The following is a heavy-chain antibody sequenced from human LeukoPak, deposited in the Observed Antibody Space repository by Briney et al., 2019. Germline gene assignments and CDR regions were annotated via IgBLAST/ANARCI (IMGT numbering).Heavy chain of an antibody. CDR2: IRYDGSNK. J-gene: IGHJ6*02. V-gene: IGHV3-30*02. D-gene: IGHD2/OR15-2a*01. CDR3: AKDLYPDYFNYGMDV. Sequence: QSGGSLRLSCAASGFTFSSYGMHWVRQAPGKGLEWVAFIRYDGSNKYYADSVKGRFTISRDNSKNTLYLQMNSLRAEDTAVYYCAKDLYPDYFNYGMDVWGQGTTVTVSS. CDR1: GFTFSSYG.